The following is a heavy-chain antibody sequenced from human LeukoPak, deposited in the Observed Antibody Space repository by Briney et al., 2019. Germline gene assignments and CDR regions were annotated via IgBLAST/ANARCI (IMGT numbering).Heavy chain of an antibody. CDR2: INHSGST. CDR1: GGSFSGYY. Sequence: SETLSLTCAVYGGSFSGYYWSWIRQPPGKGLEWIGEINHSGSTSYNPSLKSRVTISVDTSKNQFSLKLSSVTAADTAVYYCARGVGYYDFWSGYSPNFDYWGQGTLVTVSS. J-gene: IGHJ4*02. D-gene: IGHD3-3*01. CDR3: ARGVGYYDFWSGYSPNFDY. V-gene: IGHV4-34*01.